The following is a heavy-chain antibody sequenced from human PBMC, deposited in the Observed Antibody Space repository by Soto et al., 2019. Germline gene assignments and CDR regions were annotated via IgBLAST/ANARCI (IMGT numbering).Heavy chain of an antibody. Sequence: GGSLRLSCAASGFTFRNHGMHWVRLAPGKGLEWVAVIWYDGSEKYYADSVKGRFTISRDNSKNILYLQMNSLRGEDTYVYYCARDLGWPAARFDPWGQGTLVTVSS. CDR3: ARDLGWPAARFDP. V-gene: IGHV3-33*01. CDR1: GFTFRNHG. CDR2: IWYDGSEK. J-gene: IGHJ5*02. D-gene: IGHD2-2*01.